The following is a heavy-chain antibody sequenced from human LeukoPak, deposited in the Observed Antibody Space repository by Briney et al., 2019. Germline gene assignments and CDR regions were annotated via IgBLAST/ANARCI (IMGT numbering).Heavy chain of an antibody. CDR3: TRQQLVLGLYYYGMDV. J-gene: IGHJ6*02. D-gene: IGHD6-13*01. V-gene: IGHV3-49*04. CDR2: IRSKAYGGTT. Sequence: GGSLRLSCTASGFTFGDYAMSWVRQAPGKGLEWVGFIRSKAYGGTTEYAASVKGRFTISRDDSKSIAYLQMNSLKTEDTAVYYCTRQQLVLGLYYYGMDVWGQGTTVTVSS. CDR1: GFTFGDYA.